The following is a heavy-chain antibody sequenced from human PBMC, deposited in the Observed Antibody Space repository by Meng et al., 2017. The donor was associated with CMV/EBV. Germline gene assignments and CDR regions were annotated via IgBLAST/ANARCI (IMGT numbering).Heavy chain of an antibody. V-gene: IGHV3-23*03. J-gene: IGHJ3*02. Sequence: GGSLRLSCEASGFTFSSYAMSWVRQAPGKGLEWVSVIYSGGSSTYYADSVKGRFTISRDDSKNSLYLQMNSLKTEDTAVYYCTRVGHDVFDIWGQGTMVTV. CDR1: GFTFSSYA. CDR2: IYSGGSST. CDR3: TRVGHDVFDI.